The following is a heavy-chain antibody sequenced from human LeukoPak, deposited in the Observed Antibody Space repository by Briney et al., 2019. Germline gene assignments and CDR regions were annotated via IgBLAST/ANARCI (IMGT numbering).Heavy chain of an antibody. CDR1: GDSINSSSYY. Sequence: SETLSLTCSVSGDSINSSSYYWGWIRQPPGKGLEWIGSIYYSGSTYYNPSLKSRVTISVDTSKNQFSLKLSSVTAADTAVYYCARDCSWLRPRSGIDYWGQGTLVTVSS. J-gene: IGHJ4*02. CDR3: ARDCSWLRPRSGIDY. V-gene: IGHV4-39*07. CDR2: IYYSGST. D-gene: IGHD5-12*01.